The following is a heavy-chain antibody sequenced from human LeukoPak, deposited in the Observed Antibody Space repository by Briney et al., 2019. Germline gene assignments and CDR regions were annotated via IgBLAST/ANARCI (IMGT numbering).Heavy chain of an antibody. J-gene: IGHJ4*02. Sequence: SVKVSCKASGGTFSSYAISWVRQAPGQGLEWMGGIIPIFGTANYAQKFQGRVTITADESTSTAYMELSSLRSEDTAVYYCARLNNNGYYDSSGESIIDYWGQGTLVTVSS. CDR2: IIPIFGTA. CDR3: ARLNNNGYYDSSGESIIDY. CDR1: GGTFSSYA. D-gene: IGHD3-22*01. V-gene: IGHV1-69*13.